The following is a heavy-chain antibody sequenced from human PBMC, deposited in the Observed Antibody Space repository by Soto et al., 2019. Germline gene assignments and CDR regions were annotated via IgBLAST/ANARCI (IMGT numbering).Heavy chain of an antibody. CDR1: GFTFSSYW. D-gene: IGHD3-16*02. V-gene: IGHV3-74*01. CDR3: ASIMIAFGGVIEY. CDR2: INSDGSST. Sequence: EVQLVESGGGLVQPGGSLRLSCAASGFTFSSYWMHWVRQAPGKGLVWVSRINSDGSSTSYADSVKGRFTISRDNAKNTLYLQMNTLRAEDTAVYYCASIMIAFGGVIEYWGKGTLVPVSS. J-gene: IGHJ1*01.